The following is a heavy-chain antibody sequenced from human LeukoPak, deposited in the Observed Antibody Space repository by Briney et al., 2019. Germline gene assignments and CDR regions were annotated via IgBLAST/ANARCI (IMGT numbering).Heavy chain of an antibody. CDR3: ARGVDWSYGISDGMDV. CDR2: ISYDGSNK. D-gene: IGHD5-18*01. J-gene: IGHJ6*02. CDR1: GFTFSSYA. Sequence: GGSLRLSCAASGFTFSSYAMHWVRQAPGKGLEGVAVISYDGSNKYYADSVKGRFTISRDNSKNTLYLQMNGLRAEDTAVYYCARGVDWSYGISDGMDVWGQGTTVTVSS. V-gene: IGHV3-30-3*01.